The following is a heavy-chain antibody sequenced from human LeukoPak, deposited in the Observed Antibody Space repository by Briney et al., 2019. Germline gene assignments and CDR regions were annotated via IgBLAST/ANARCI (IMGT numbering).Heavy chain of an antibody. D-gene: IGHD1-14*01. CDR2: IGSANSYI. J-gene: IGHJ4*02. CDR1: GFTFSSYS. V-gene: IGHV3-21*01. CDR3: AGASGGNRPFDY. Sequence: PGGSMRLSCAASGFTFSSYSMNWVRQVPGKGLEWVSSIGSANSYIYYADSLKGRFTISRDNAKNSLYLQMNSLRAEDTAVYYCAGASGGNRPFDYWGQGTLVTVSS.